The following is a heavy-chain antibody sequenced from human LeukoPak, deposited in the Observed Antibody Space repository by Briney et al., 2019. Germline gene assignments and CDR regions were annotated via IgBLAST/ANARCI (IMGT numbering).Heavy chain of an antibody. J-gene: IGHJ5*02. CDR3: AREGEQWSEPYNWFDP. V-gene: IGHV3-48*04. CDR2: ISSSSTTI. Sequence: GGSLRLSCAASGFTFSTYSMNWVRQAPGKGLEWISYISSSSTTIYYADSVKGRFTISRDNGKNSLYLQMNSLRAEDTAVYYCAREGEQWSEPYNWFDPWGQGTLVTVSS. CDR1: GFTFSTYS. D-gene: IGHD6-19*01.